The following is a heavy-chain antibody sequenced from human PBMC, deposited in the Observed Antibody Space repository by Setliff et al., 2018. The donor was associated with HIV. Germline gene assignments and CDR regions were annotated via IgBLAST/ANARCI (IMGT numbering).Heavy chain of an antibody. CDR3: ARDSGASETIRDAFDI. CDR1: GGSISSTTYY. V-gene: IGHV4-39*07. D-gene: IGHD7-27*01. CDR2: FHYSGST. J-gene: IGHJ3*02. Sequence: PSETLSLTCTVSGGSISSTTYYWGWIRQPPGKGLEWIGSFHYSGSTSYNPSLKSRVTISVDTSKNQFSLKLSSVTAADTAVYYCARDSGASETIRDAFDIWGQGTMVTVS.